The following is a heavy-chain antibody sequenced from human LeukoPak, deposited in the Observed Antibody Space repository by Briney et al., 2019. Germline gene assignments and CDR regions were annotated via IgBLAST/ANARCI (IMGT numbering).Heavy chain of an antibody. CDR3: ARGEYGSGSYHIDY. V-gene: IGHV3-21*01. CDR1: GFTFSSYA. J-gene: IGHJ4*02. D-gene: IGHD3-10*01. CDR2: ISGSSVYI. Sequence: GGSLRLSCAASGFTFSSYAMNWVRQAPGKGLEWVSFISGSSVYIYYADSVKGRFTISRDNAKNSLYLQMNSLRAEDTAVYYCARGEYGSGSYHIDYWGQGTLVIVSS.